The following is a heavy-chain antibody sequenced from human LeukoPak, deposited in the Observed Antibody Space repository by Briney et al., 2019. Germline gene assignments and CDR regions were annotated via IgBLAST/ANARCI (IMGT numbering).Heavy chain of an antibody. Sequence: GASVKVSCKPSGYTFSLYGINWVRQATGQGLEWMGWMNPNLGNTGYAQKFQGRVTMTRNTSISTAYMELSSLRSEDTAVYYCARGGVFLGRRALTKWGQRTLVTVSS. CDR1: GYTFSLYG. J-gene: IGHJ4*02. CDR3: ARGGVFLGRRALTK. CDR2: MNPNLGNT. V-gene: IGHV1-8*02. D-gene: IGHD3-16*01.